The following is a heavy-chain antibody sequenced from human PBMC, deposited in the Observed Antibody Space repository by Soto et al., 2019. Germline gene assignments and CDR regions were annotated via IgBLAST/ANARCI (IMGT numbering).Heavy chain of an antibody. V-gene: IGHV5-51*01. Sequence: PGEPLKISCMTSGYKFSAYWIAWVRQRPGKGLEWMGIIYPGDFDTRYSPSFEGQVTISVDRSTNTAHLQWSSLKASDTAIYYCARRPQKAYDPIDYWGQGTLVTVSS. CDR3: ARRPQKAYDPIDY. CDR2: IYPGDFDT. J-gene: IGHJ4*02. CDR1: GYKFSAYW. D-gene: IGHD1-1*01.